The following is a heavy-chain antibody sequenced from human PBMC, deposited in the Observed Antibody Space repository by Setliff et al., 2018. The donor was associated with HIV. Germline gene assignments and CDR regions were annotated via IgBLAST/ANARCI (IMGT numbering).Heavy chain of an antibody. CDR3: ARDATRGGDMDV. CDR1: GFIFSDSW. J-gene: IGHJ6*03. CDR2: IKKDGREK. D-gene: IGHD2-15*01. V-gene: IGHV3-7*01. Sequence: GGSLRLSCGASGFIFSDSWMDWVRQAPGKGLEWVATIKKDGREKYYVDSVKGRFTISRDNAKDSLYLQMNNLRAEDTAVYYCARDATRGGDMDVWGKGITVTVSS.